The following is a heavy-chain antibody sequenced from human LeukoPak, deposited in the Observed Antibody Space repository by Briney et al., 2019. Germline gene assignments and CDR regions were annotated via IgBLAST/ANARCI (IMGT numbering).Heavy chain of an antibody. V-gene: IGHV3-23*01. CDR1: GITLSNYG. D-gene: IGHD3-22*01. CDR2: ISDSGGSA. Sequence: GGSLRLSCAVSGITLSNYGMSWVRQAPGKGLEWVAGISDSGGSANYADSVKGRFTISRDNPKNTLYLQMNSLRAKDTAVYFCAKRGVVIRVILVGFHKEAYYFDSWGQGALVTVSS. J-gene: IGHJ4*02. CDR3: AKRGVVIRVILVGFHKEAYYFDS.